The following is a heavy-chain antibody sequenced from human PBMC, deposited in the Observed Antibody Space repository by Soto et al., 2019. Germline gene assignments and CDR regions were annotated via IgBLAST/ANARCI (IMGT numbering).Heavy chain of an antibody. CDR3: AKDPAIVTRVQRWIYYFDY. D-gene: IGHD3-16*02. CDR2: ISFDGSNK. Sequence: QVQLVESGGGVVQPGRSLRLSCAASGFTFRSYAMHWVRQAPGKGLEWVAAISFDGSNKYYADSVKGRFTISRDNSENTLYLHRNGLRPEDTAVYYCAKDPAIVTRVQRWIYYFDYCGQGALVTVSS. V-gene: IGHV3-30*18. J-gene: IGHJ4*02. CDR1: GFTFRSYA.